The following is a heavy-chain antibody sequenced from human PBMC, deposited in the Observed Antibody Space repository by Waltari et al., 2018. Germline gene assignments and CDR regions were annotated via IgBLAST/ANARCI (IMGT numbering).Heavy chain of an antibody. CDR2: ISWDGGST. D-gene: IGHD1-26*01. V-gene: IGHV3-43*01. CDR1: GFTFDDYT. Sequence: EVQLVESGGVVVQPGGSLRLSCAASGFTFDDYTMHWVRQAPGKGLEWVSLISWDGGSTYYSDSVKGRFTISRDNSKNSLYLQMNSLRTEDTALYYCAKDAGGSLFDYWGQGTLVTVSS. CDR3: AKDAGGSLFDY. J-gene: IGHJ4*02.